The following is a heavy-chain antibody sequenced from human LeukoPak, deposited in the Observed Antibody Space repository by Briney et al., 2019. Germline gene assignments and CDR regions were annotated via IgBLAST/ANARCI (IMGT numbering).Heavy chain of an antibody. J-gene: IGHJ4*02. CDR2: IYYSGST. Sequence: SETLSLTCTVSGGSISSSSYYWGWIRQPPGKGLEWIGSIYYSGSTYYNPSLKSRVTISVDTSKNQFSLKLSSVTAADTAVYYCARDRRQTAIAARLSLLDYWGQGTLVTVSS. CDR1: GGSISSSSYY. CDR3: ARDRRQTAIAARLSLLDY. V-gene: IGHV4-39*07. D-gene: IGHD6-6*01.